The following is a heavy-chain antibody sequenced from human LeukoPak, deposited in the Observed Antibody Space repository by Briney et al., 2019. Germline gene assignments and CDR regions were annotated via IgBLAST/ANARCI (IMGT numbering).Heavy chain of an antibody. CDR1: GDSFSAYF. CDR2: INHRGSS. D-gene: IGHD2-15*01. Sequence: PSETLSLTCAVYGDSFSAYFWNWIRQAPGKPLEYIGEINHRGSSHYNPSLKTRVTLSVDTSKNQFSLMLPSVAAADTALYFCARGSSFDGYCSAGACDAGYYDSWGQGTPVTVSS. J-gene: IGHJ4*02. V-gene: IGHV4-34*01. CDR3: ARGSSFDGYCSAGACDAGYYDS.